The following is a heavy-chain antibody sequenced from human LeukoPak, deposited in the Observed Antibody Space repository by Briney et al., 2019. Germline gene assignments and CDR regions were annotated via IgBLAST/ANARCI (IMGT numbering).Heavy chain of an antibody. Sequence: ASVKVSCKASGYTFTGYYMHWVRQAPGQGLEWMGWINPNSGGTNYAQKFQGRVTITADKSTSTAYMELSSLRSEDTAVYYCAREHCSGGSCYSIELDWFDPWGQGTLVTVSS. CDR1: GYTFTGYY. J-gene: IGHJ5*02. V-gene: IGHV1-2*02. CDR3: AREHCSGGSCYSIELDWFDP. D-gene: IGHD2-15*01. CDR2: INPNSGGT.